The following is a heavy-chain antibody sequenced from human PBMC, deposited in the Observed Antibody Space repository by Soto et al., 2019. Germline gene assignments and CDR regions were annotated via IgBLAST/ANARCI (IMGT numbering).Heavy chain of an antibody. D-gene: IGHD2-15*01. V-gene: IGHV3-7*01. CDR2: IKQDGSEK. CDR1: GFTFSRYW. J-gene: IGHJ5*02. Sequence: EVQLVESGGGLVQPGGSLRLSCAASGFTFSRYWMSWVRQAPGKGLAWVANIKQDGSEKYYVDSVKGRYTISRDNAKNSLYLQMNSLRAEDTAVYYCARQYCSGSSCLFGPWGQGTMVTVSS. CDR3: ARQYCSGSSCLFGP.